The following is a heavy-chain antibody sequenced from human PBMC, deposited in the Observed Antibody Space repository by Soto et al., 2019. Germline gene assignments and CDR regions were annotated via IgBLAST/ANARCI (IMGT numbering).Heavy chain of an antibody. V-gene: IGHV3-23*01. CDR2: ISGSGGST. CDR3: AKGSRGYCSGTSCYEFDY. CDR1: GFTFSSYA. J-gene: IGHJ4*02. D-gene: IGHD2-2*01. Sequence: EVQLLESGGGLVQPGGSLRLSCAASGFTFSSYAMSWVRQAPGKGLEWVSAISGSGGSTYYADSVKGRFTISRDNSKNTLYLQMNSLRAEDTAVYYCAKGSRGYCSGTSCYEFDYWGQGTLVTVSS.